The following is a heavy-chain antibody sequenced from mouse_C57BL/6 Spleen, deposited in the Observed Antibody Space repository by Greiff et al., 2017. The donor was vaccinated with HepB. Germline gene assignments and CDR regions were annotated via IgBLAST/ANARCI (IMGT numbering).Heavy chain of an antibody. D-gene: IGHD2-2*01. CDR3: SSPNYYGNDGPIDY. V-gene: IGHV1-80*01. CDR1: GYAFSNYW. Sequence: VQLQQSGAELVKPGASVKISCKASGYAFSNYWMNWVKQSPGKGLEWIGQIYPGDGDTNYNGKFKGKATLTADKSSSTAYMQLSSLTSEDSAVYFSSSPNYYGNDGPIDYWGQGTTLTVSS. CDR2: IYPGDGDT. J-gene: IGHJ2*01.